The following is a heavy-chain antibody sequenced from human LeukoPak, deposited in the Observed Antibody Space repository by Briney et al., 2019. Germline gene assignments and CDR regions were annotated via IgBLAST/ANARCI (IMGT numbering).Heavy chain of an antibody. CDR3: AKDLELEPAVGYYYYGMDV. CDR2: ISYDGSNK. J-gene: IGHJ6*02. Sequence: PGGSLRLSCAASGFTFSSYGMHWVRQAPGKGLEWVAVISYDGSNKYYADSVKGLFTISRDNSKNTLYLQMNSLRAEDTAVYYCAKDLELEPAVGYYYYGMDVWGQGTTVTVSS. CDR1: GFTFSSYG. V-gene: IGHV3-30*18. D-gene: IGHD5-24*01.